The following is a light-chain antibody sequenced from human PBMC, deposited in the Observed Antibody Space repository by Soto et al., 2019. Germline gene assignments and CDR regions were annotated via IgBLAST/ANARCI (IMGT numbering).Light chain of an antibody. CDR2: EGS. CDR3: CSYAGSFWV. J-gene: IGLJ3*02. V-gene: IGLV2-23*01. Sequence: QSALTQPASVSGSPGQSITISCTGTSSDVGSYNLVSWYQQHPGKAPKLMIYEGSKRPSGVSNRFSGSKSGNTASLTNSGLQAEDEADYYCCSYAGSFWVFGEGTKLTVL. CDR1: SSDVGSYNL.